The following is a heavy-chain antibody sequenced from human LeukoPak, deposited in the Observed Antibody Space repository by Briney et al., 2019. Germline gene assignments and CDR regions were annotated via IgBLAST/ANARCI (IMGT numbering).Heavy chain of an antibody. CDR1: GGSISSGGYS. V-gene: IGHV4-31*03. J-gene: IGHJ5*02. CDR3: ARDLGGQWGGWFDP. D-gene: IGHD6-19*01. Sequence: SQTLSLTCTVSGGSISSGGYSWSWLRQHPGKGLEWIGYIYYSGSTYYNPSLKSRVTISVDTSKNQFSLKLSSVTAADTAVYYCARDLGGQWGGWFDPWGQGTLVTVSS. CDR2: IYYSGST.